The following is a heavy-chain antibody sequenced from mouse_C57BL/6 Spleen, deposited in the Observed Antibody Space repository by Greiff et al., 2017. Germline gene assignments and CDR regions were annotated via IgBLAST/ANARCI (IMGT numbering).Heavy chain of an antibody. CDR3: ARDPIYYDYEGIFDV. CDR2: ISDGGSYT. Sequence: DVHLVESGGGLVKPGGSLKLSCAASGFTFSSYAMSWVRQTPEKRLEWVATISDGGSYTYYPDNVKGRFTISRDNAKNNLYLQMSHLKSEDTAMYYCARDPIYYDYEGIFDVWGTGTTVTVSS. V-gene: IGHV5-4*01. CDR1: GFTFSSYA. J-gene: IGHJ1*03. D-gene: IGHD2-4*01.